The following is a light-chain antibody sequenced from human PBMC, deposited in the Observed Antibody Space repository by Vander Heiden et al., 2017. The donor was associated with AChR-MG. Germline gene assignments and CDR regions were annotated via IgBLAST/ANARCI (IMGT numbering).Light chain of an antibody. CDR3: MRAAHWYT. Sequence: DVVMTQSPLSLPVTLGQPASISCRSSQSLVRSDGNTLLTWFQQRPGQSPRRLIYSVSNRDSGVPDRFSGSGSGTDFTLKISRVEAEDVGVYYCMRAAHWYTFGQGTKLEIK. CDR2: SVS. J-gene: IGKJ2*01. CDR1: QSLVRSDGNTL. V-gene: IGKV2-30*02.